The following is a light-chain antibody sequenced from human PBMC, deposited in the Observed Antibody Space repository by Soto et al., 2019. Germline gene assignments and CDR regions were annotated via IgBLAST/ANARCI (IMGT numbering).Light chain of an antibody. CDR1: NSNIGSNY. J-gene: IGLJ1*01. Sequence: QAVVAQPPSASGTPGQRVTLSCSGSNSNIGSNYVFWYQHLPGTAPKLLVYRNNQRPSGVPDRFLGSKSGTSASLAISGLRSEDEGDYYCAAWDDSQSGLYVFGTGTKVTVL. CDR3: AAWDDSQSGLYV. V-gene: IGLV1-47*01. CDR2: RNN.